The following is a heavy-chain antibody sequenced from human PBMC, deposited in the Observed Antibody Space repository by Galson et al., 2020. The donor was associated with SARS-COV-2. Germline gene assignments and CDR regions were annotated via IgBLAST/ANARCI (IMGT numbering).Heavy chain of an antibody. Sequence: ASVTVSCKVFAYTLTELSMHWLRQAPGKGLEWIGGFDPDEGDTIYAQKFQGRVTMTEDTSTDTAYMELSSLRSEDTAVYYCAILQSGTSMILTKVFDAWGQGTLVSVSS. CDR2: FDPDEGDT. CDR3: AILQSGTSMILTKVFDA. D-gene: IGHD2-8*01. J-gene: IGHJ5*02. V-gene: IGHV1-24*01. CDR1: AYTLTELS.